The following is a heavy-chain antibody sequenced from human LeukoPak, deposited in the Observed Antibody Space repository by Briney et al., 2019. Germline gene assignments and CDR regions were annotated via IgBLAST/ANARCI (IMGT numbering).Heavy chain of an antibody. CDR3: ARPRYGSGSYYFDY. CDR2: INHSGST. J-gene: IGHJ4*02. V-gene: IGHV4-34*01. D-gene: IGHD3-10*01. Sequence: PSETLSLTCAVYGGSFSGYYWSWIRQPPGKGLEWIGEINHSGSTSYNPSLKSRVTISVDTSKNQFSLKLSSVTAADTAVYYCARPRYGSGSYYFDYWGQGTLVTVSS. CDR1: GGSFSGYY.